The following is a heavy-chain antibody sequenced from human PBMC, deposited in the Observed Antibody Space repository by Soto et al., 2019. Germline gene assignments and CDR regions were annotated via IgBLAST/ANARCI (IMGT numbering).Heavy chain of an antibody. CDR1: GFTFSSYA. CDR3: AKDQANLPWGYGMDV. CDR2: ISGSGGST. D-gene: IGHD1-1*01. V-gene: IGHV3-23*01. Sequence: EVQLLESGGGLVQPGGSLRLSCAASGFTFSSYAMSWVRQAPGKGLEWVSAISGSGGSTYYADSVKGRFTISRDNSKNTLYLQMNSLRAEDTAVYYYAKDQANLPWGYGMDVWGQGTTVTVSS. J-gene: IGHJ6*02.